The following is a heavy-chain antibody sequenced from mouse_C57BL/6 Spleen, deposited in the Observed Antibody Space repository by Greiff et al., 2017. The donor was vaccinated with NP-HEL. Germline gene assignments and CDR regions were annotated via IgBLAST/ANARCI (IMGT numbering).Heavy chain of an antibody. CDR3: ARSPLITTVVAPFDY. D-gene: IGHD1-1*01. CDR1: GYAFSSYW. Sequence: VQLQQSGAELVKPGASVKISCKASGYAFSSYWMNWVKQRPGKGLEWIGQIYPGDGDTNYNGKFKGKATLTADKSSSTAYMQLSSLTSEDSAVYFCARSPLITTVVAPFDYWGQGTTLTVSS. V-gene: IGHV1-80*01. CDR2: IYPGDGDT. J-gene: IGHJ2*01.